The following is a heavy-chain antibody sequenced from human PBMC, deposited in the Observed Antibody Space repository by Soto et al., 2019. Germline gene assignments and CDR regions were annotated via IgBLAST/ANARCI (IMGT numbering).Heavy chain of an antibody. D-gene: IGHD3-10*01. Sequence: PGESLTIYSTSAGYSFSRYWISWVRQMPGKGLEWMGRIDPSDSYTNYSPSFQGHVTISADKSISTAYLQWSSLKASDTAMYYCARLTTQQFGDYWGQGTLVTVSS. J-gene: IGHJ4*02. V-gene: IGHV5-10-1*01. CDR3: ARLTTQQFGDY. CDR1: GYSFSRYW. CDR2: IDPSDSYT.